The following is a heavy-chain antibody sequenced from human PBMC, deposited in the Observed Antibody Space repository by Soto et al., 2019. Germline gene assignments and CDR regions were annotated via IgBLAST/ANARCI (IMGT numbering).Heavy chain of an antibody. V-gene: IGHV4-39*01. Sequence: SETLSLTCIVSSGSVSSSLNHWGWIRQPPGKGLEWIGNINYSGSTYYNPSLQSRLTISVDTSNNQFSLTLSSVTAADTAVYYCAKLAGYCSGTSCYGHDAMDVWGQGTTVT. CDR2: INYSGST. CDR1: SGSVSSSLNH. CDR3: AKLAGYCSGTSCYGHDAMDV. J-gene: IGHJ6*02. D-gene: IGHD2-2*01.